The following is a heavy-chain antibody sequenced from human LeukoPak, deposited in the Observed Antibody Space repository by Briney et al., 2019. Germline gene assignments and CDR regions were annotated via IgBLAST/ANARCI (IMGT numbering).Heavy chain of an antibody. D-gene: IGHD3-22*01. V-gene: IGHV1-2*02. CDR2: ISPNSGGT. Sequence: ASVKVSCKASGYTFTGYYMHWVRQAPGQGLEWMGWISPNSGGTNYAQKFQGRVTMTRDTSISTAYMELSRLRSDDTAVYYCARTHSSGYYVFDYWGQGTLVTVSS. J-gene: IGHJ4*02. CDR1: GYTFTGYY. CDR3: ARTHSSGYYVFDY.